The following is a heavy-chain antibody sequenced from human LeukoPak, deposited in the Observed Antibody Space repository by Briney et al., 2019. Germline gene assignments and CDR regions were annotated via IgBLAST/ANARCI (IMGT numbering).Heavy chain of an antibody. D-gene: IGHD6-13*01. CDR1: GGSISSSSYY. V-gene: IGHV4-39*01. CDR2: IYYSGST. Sequence: SETLSLTCTVSGGSISSSSYYWGWIRQPPGKGLEWIGSIYYSGSTYYNPSLKSRVTISVYTSKNQFSLKLSSVTAADTAVYYCGVVQLAHFDYWGQGTLVTVSS. J-gene: IGHJ4*02. CDR3: GVVQLAHFDY.